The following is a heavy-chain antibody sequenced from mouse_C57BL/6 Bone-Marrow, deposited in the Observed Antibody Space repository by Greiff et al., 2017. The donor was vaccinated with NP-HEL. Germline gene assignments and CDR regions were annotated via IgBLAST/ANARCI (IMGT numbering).Heavy chain of an antibody. CDR3: ARGSNYLYYFDY. J-gene: IGHJ2*01. Sequence: VQLQQSGAELARPGASVKLSCKASGYTFTSYGISWVKQRTGQGLEWIGEIYPRSGNTYYNEKFEGKATLTADKSSSTAYMELRSLTSEDSAVYFCARGSNYLYYFDYWGQGTTLTVSS. CDR2: IYPRSGNT. V-gene: IGHV1-81*01. CDR1: GYTFTSYG. D-gene: IGHD2-5*01.